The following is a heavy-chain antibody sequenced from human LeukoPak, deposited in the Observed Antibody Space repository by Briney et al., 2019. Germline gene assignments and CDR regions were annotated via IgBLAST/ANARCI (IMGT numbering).Heavy chain of an antibody. V-gene: IGHV3-7*03. Sequence: GGSLRLSCAASGFTFSPYWMSWVRQAPGKGLEWVANIKQDGIVKYYVGSVKGRFTISRDNAKNSLFLQMNSLRAEDTAVYYCARAVWKQGDYYDSSGYYSDAFDIWGQGTMVTVSS. CDR3: ARAVWKQGDYYDSSGYYSDAFDI. D-gene: IGHD3-22*01. CDR2: IKQDGIVK. J-gene: IGHJ3*02. CDR1: GFTFSPYW.